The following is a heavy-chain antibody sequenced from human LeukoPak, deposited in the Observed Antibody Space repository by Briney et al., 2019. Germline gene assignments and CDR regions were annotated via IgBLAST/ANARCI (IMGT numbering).Heavy chain of an antibody. CDR2: MNPHSGST. D-gene: IGHD6-19*01. J-gene: IGHJ4*02. Sequence: ASVKVSCKASGYTFTSYDIGWVRQAPGQELEWMGWMNPHSGSTGYAHKFQGRVTMTRNTSISTAYMELRSPRSEDTAMYYCARGPSGSGWYYFNYWGQGTLVTVSS. CDR1: GYTFTSYD. CDR3: ARGPSGSGWYYFNY. V-gene: IGHV1-8*01.